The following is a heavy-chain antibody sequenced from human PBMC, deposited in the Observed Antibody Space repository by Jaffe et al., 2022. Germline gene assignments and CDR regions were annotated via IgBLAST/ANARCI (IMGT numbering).Heavy chain of an antibody. CDR1: GDSISSGYYF. J-gene: IGHJ4*02. Sequence: QVQLQESGPGLVKPSQTLSLTCTVSGDSISSGYYFWSWIRQPAGKGLEWIGRTYISGSADYNPSLKSRVTMSLDTSNNQFSLRLSSVTAADTAVYYCARLTTGGWFQYYFDFWGQGTLVTVSS. CDR2: TYISGSA. CDR3: ARLTTGGWFQYYFDF. V-gene: IGHV4-61*02. D-gene: IGHD4-4*01.